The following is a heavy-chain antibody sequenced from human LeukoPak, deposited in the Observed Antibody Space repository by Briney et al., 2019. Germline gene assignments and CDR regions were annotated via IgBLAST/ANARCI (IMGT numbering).Heavy chain of an antibody. Sequence: PSETLSLTCTVSGGSIINHYWSWIRQPAGKGLEWIGRIYSSGSANYSPSFKSRVSMSIDTSNNHFSLSLTSVTAADTALYFCARDVRYASGWSTPESWGQGTLVTVSS. J-gene: IGHJ5*02. CDR1: GGSIINHY. CDR2: IYSSGSA. CDR3: ARDVRYASGWSTPES. D-gene: IGHD6-19*01. V-gene: IGHV4-4*07.